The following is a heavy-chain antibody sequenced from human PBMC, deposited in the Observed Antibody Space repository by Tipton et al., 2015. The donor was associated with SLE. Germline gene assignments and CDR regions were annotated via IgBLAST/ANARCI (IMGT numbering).Heavy chain of an antibody. CDR3: AKERTIPFDY. CDR2: ISGSGHNT. J-gene: IGHJ4*02. D-gene: IGHD2-8*01. Sequence: SLRLSCVGSGFTFSSYAMSWVRQAPGEGLEWVSAISGSGHNTYYADSLKGRFTVSRDNSKNTLYLQMNSLRAEDTAIYYCAKERTIPFDYWGQGTLVTVSS. CDR1: GFTFSSYA. V-gene: IGHV3-23*01.